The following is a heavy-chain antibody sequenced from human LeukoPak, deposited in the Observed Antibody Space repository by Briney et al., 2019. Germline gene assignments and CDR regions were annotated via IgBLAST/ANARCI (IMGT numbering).Heavy chain of an antibody. J-gene: IGHJ4*02. CDR1: GFSLSRNG. V-gene: IGHV3-30*02. CDR2: ILSDGSYE. D-gene: IGHD4-17*01. Sequence: GGSLRLSCATSGFSLSRNGMHWVRQAPGQGLEWVAFILSDGSYEYYADSVKGRFTISRDTSRNTLFLQMNSLRTEDTAVYYCTTQIYDYGDAREDYFDYWGQGTLVTVS. CDR3: TTQIYDYGDAREDYFDY.